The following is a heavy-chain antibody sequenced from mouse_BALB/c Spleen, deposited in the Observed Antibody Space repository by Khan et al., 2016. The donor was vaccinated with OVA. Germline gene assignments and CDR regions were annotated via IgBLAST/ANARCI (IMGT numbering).Heavy chain of an antibody. CDR3: ARAGYGGLGY. Sequence: EVELVESGGGLVKPGGSLKLSCAASGFSFSDYYMYWIRQNPGKRLEWIATINAGGGATYYPHTAKGRFTISRDNAKSNLYLQMTSLKSEDTAIDYCARAGYGGLGYGGKGTLVTVSA. CDR1: GFSFSDYY. D-gene: IGHD1-1*02. J-gene: IGHJ3*01. CDR2: INAGGGAT. V-gene: IGHV5-4*02.